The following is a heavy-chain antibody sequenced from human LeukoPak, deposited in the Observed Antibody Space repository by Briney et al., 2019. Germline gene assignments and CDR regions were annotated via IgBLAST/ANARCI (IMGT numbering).Heavy chain of an antibody. CDR1: GGSISSYY. D-gene: IGHD3-22*01. V-gene: IGHV4-59*01. Sequence: SETLSLTCTVSGGSISSYYGSWIREPPGKGLEWIGYIYYSGSTNYNPSLKSRVTISVDTSKNQFSLKLSSVTAADTAVYYCARYFAGELYDSSGYDDAFDIWGQGTMVTVSS. CDR3: ARYFAGELYDSSGYDDAFDI. J-gene: IGHJ3*02. CDR2: IYYSGST.